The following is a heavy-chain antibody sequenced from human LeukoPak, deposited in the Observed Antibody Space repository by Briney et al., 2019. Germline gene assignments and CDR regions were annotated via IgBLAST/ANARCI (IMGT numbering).Heavy chain of an antibody. J-gene: IGHJ4*02. CDR3: AKAKWDYVWGSYDY. CDR1: GFTFSSYG. CDR2: ISYDGSNK. V-gene: IGHV3-30*18. Sequence: PGGSLRLSCAASGFTFSSYGMHWVRQAPGKGLEWVAVISYDGSNKYYADSVKGRFTISRDNSKNTLYLQMNSLRAEDTAVYYCAKAKWDYVWGSYDYWGQGTPVTVSS. D-gene: IGHD3-16*01.